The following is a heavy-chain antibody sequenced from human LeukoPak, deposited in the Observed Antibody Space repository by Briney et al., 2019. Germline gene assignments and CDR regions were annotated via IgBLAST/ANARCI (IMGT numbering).Heavy chain of an antibody. V-gene: IGHV1-2*02. CDR2: INPNSGGT. Sequence: ASVKVSCKASGYTFTGYYMHWVRQAPGQGLEWMGWINPNSGGTNYAQKFQGRVTITADKSTSTAYMELSSLRSEDTAVYYCARDYIVATQPEDFDYWGQGTLVTVSS. J-gene: IGHJ4*02. CDR1: GYTFTGYY. CDR3: ARDYIVATQPEDFDY. D-gene: IGHD5-12*01.